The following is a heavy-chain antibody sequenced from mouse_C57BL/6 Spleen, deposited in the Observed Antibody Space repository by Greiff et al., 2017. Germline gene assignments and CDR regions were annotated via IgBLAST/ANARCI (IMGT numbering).Heavy chain of an antibody. Sequence: QVQLQQPGAELVRPGTSVKLSCKASGYTFTSYWMHWVKQRPGQGLEWIGVIDPSDSYTNYNQKFKGKATLTVDTSSSTAYMQLSSLTSEDSAVYYCARWVTTVVDSWFAYWGQGTLVTVSA. CDR2: IDPSDSYT. CDR1: GYTFTSYW. V-gene: IGHV1-59*01. J-gene: IGHJ3*01. CDR3: ARWVTTVVDSWFAY. D-gene: IGHD1-1*01.